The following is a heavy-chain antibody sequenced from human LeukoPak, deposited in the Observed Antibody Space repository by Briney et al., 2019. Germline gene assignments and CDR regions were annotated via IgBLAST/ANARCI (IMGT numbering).Heavy chain of an antibody. J-gene: IGHJ4*02. V-gene: IGHV3-7*01. D-gene: IGHD5-12*01. CDR1: GFSLGGYW. CDR2: LHANGDEK. Sequence: PGGSLRLSCAASGFSLGGYWMSWFRQAPGKGLEWVARLHANGDEKNFVGSVQGRFTVSRDNAKNSLYLQMNSLRVADTAVYYCARGGYSFDYLGQGTLVTVSS. CDR3: ARGGYSFDY.